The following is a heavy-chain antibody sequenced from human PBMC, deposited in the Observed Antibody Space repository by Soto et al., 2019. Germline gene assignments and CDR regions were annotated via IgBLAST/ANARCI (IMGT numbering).Heavy chain of an antibody. J-gene: IGHJ6*02. D-gene: IGHD2-15*01. CDR3: ARDFVGVVMDYGMDV. CDR1: GYSFAGYF. V-gene: IGHV1-2*02. Sequence: VASVKVSCKASGYSFAGYFVHWARQAPGQGLEWMGWINPNNGDTNYSQKFQGRVSMTRDTPINTAYMEFSRLTSDDTAVYYCARDFVGVVMDYGMDVWGQGTTVTVYS. CDR2: INPNNGDT.